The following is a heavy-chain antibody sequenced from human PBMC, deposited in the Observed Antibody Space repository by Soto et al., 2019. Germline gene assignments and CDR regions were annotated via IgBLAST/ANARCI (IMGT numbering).Heavy chain of an antibody. V-gene: IGHV1-69*06. Sequence: SVKVACKASEVTFSSYAISWVRQAPGQGREWMGGIIPIFGTANYAQKFQGRVTITADKSTSTAYMELSSLRSEDTAVYYCARVYSSSWYYYYYGMDVWGQGTTVTVFS. J-gene: IGHJ6*02. CDR3: ARVYSSSWYYYYYGMDV. D-gene: IGHD6-13*01. CDR1: EVTFSSYA. CDR2: IIPIFGTA.